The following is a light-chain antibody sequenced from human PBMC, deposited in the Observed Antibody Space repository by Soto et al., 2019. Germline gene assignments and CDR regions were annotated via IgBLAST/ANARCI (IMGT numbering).Light chain of an antibody. CDR2: GNI. J-gene: IGLJ2*01. V-gene: IGLV1-40*01. CDR3: ATWDGSLPGEV. CDR1: GSNIGAGYD. Sequence: QSVLTQPPSVSGAPGQRVTISCTGSGSNIGAGYDVHWYQQLPGTAPKLLIYGNINRPSGVPDRFSGSKSGTSGTLDITGLQTGDEADYYCATWDGSLPGEVFGGGTKVTVL.